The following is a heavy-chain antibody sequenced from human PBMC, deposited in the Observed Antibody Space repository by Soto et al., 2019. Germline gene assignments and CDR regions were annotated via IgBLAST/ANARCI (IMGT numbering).Heavy chain of an antibody. V-gene: IGHV4-34*01. CDR2: INHSGST. CDR1: GGSFSGYY. Sequence: SETLSLTCAVYGGSFSGYYWSWIRQPPGKGLEWIGEINHSGSTNYNPSLKSRVTISVDTSKNQFSLKLSSVTAADTAVYYCARGAYCSSTSCYGRGVYYYYYYYMDVWGKGTTVTVSS. J-gene: IGHJ6*03. D-gene: IGHD2-2*01. CDR3: ARGAYCSSTSCYGRGVYYYYYYYMDV.